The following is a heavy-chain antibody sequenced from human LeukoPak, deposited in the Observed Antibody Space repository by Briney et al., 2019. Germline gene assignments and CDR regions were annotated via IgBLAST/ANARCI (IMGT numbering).Heavy chain of an antibody. CDR1: GFTFSSYG. CDR3: AGPSYSSGWNVFDY. J-gene: IGHJ4*02. V-gene: IGHV3-66*01. Sequence: GGTLRLSCAASGFTFSSYGMSWVRQAPGKGLEWVSIIYSGGSTFYADSVKGRFTVSRDNSKNTLYLQMNSLRADDTAVYYCAGPSYSSGWNVFDYWGQGNLVTVSS. CDR2: IYSGGST. D-gene: IGHD6-19*01.